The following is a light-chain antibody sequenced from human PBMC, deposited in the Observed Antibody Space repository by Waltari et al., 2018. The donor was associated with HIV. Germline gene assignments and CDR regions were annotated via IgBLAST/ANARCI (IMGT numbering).Light chain of an antibody. CDR3: AAWNDSLSGYV. J-gene: IGLJ1*01. CDR2: RNN. Sequence: QSVLTQPPSASGTPGQRVTISCSGSSSNLGRTYVYWYQHFPGTAPKLLIYRNNQRPSGVPDRISGSKSGTSASLAISGLRSEDEADYYCAAWNDSLSGYVFGTGTKVTV. CDR1: SSNLGRTY. V-gene: IGLV1-47*01.